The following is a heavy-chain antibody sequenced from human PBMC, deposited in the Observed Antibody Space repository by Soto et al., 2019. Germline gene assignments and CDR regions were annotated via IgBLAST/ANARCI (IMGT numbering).Heavy chain of an antibody. D-gene: IGHD4-17*01. CDR1: GYSISNGYW. Sequence: QVQLQESGPGLVKPSGTLSLTCTVSGYSISNGYWWTWVRQTPGKGLEWIGEVHHSGSTNYNPSLGSRVTISVDKAKNQFSLSLRSLTAADTATYYCGRNGHYYADHWGQGSLVTVSS. J-gene: IGHJ4*02. CDR2: VHHSGST. V-gene: IGHV4-4*02. CDR3: GRNGHYYADH.